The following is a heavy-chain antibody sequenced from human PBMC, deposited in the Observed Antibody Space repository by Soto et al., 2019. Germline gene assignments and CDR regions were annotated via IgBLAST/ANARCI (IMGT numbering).Heavy chain of an antibody. Sequence: SQTLSLTCAISGDNVSGNSAAWNWIRQSPSRGLEWLGRTYYRSRWYNDYAVSVKSRITVTPDTSKNQFSLHLNSVTPEDTAVNYCARRFPYYLSINSNLAYGGQEALSPSPQ. CDR1: GDNVSGNSAA. CDR3: ARRFPYYLSINSNLAY. V-gene: IGHV6-1*01. D-gene: IGHD3-16*01. CDR2: TYYRSRWYN. J-gene: IGHJ4*02.